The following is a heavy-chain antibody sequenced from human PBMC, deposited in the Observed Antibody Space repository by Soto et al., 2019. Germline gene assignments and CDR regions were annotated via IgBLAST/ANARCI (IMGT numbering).Heavy chain of an antibody. CDR1: GFTFSSYG. Sequence: PGGSLRLSCAASGFTFSSYGMHWVRQAPGKGLEWVAVIMYDGNTEYYADSVKGRFTLSRDNSKNILSVQMNSLRAEDTAVYYCTRPTCDGGNCYFAHWGRGTLVTVSS. D-gene: IGHD2-21*01. CDR3: TRPTCDGGNCYFAH. J-gene: IGHJ5*02. CDR2: IMYDGNTE. V-gene: IGHV3-30*03.